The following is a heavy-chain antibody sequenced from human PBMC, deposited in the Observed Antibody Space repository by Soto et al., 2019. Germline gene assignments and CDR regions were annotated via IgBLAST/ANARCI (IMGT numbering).Heavy chain of an antibody. Sequence: ASVKVYCKASGYTFTSYDINWVRQATGQGLEWMGWMSPNSGNTGYAQKFQGRVTMTRNTSISTAYMELSSLRSEDTAVYYCARLTPMVRGVIRSSAFDIWGQGTMVTVSS. D-gene: IGHD3-10*01. J-gene: IGHJ3*02. CDR3: ARLTPMVRGVIRSSAFDI. CDR2: MSPNSGNT. V-gene: IGHV1-8*01. CDR1: GYTFTSYD.